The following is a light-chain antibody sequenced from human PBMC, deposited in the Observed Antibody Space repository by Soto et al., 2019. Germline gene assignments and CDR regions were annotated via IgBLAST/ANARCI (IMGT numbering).Light chain of an antibody. V-gene: IGLV2-11*01. CDR3: CSYAGSPRYV. CDR2: DVS. J-gene: IGLJ1*01. CDR1: SSDVGYYNY. Sequence: QSALTQPRSVSGSPGQSVTISCTGTSSDVGYYNYVSWYQQHPGKAPKVMIYDVSERPSGVPDRFSGSKSGNTASLTISGLQAEDEADYYCCSYAGSPRYVFGTGTKLIVL.